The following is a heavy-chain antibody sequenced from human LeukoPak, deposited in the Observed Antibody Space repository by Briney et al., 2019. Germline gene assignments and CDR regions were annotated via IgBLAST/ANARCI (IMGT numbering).Heavy chain of an antibody. J-gene: IGHJ4*02. CDR1: GYTFTSYG. CDR2: ISANSGNT. D-gene: IGHD1-1*01. V-gene: IGHV1-18*01. Sequence: ASVKVSCKASGYTFTSYGISWVRQAPGQGLEWMGWISANSGNTNYAKNLQGRVTMTTDTSTSTAYMELRSLTSDDTALYYCARDLDWTFENWGQGTLVTVSS. CDR3: ARDLDWTFEN.